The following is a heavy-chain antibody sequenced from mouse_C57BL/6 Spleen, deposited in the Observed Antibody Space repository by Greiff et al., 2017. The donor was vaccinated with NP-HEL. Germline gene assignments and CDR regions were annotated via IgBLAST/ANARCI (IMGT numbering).Heavy chain of an antibody. J-gene: IGHJ1*03. CDR1: GFTFSDYY. D-gene: IGHD2-3*01. CDR2: LSNGGGST. Sequence: EVKLVESGGGLVQPGGSLKLSCAASGFTFSDYYMYWVRQTPEKRLEWVAYLSNGGGSTYYPDPVKGRFTISRDNAKNTLYLQMSRLKSEDTAMYYCARPDGYYGYFDVWGTGTTVTVSS. CDR3: ARPDGYYGYFDV. V-gene: IGHV5-12*01.